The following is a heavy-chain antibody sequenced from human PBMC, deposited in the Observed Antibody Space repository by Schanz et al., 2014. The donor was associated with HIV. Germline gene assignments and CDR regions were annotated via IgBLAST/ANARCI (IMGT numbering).Heavy chain of an antibody. CDR2: TWYDGSNE. Sequence: QVQLVESGGGVVQPGGSLRLSCAASGFTFSSYAMYWVRQAPGKGLAWVAVTWYDGSNEYYADSVKGRFTISRDNSKNTLYLQMNSLRAEDTAVYYCARDLSSVGSGWYGKWYDPWGQGTLVTVSS. V-gene: IGHV3-30*04. CDR1: GFTFSSYA. J-gene: IGHJ5*02. CDR3: ARDLSSVGSGWYGKWYDP. D-gene: IGHD6-19*01.